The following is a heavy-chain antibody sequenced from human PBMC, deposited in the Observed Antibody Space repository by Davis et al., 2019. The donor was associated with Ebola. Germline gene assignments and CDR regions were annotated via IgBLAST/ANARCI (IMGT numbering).Heavy chain of an antibody. CDR3: ARAGTAARRYYYYYYMDV. Sequence: PGGSLRLSCTVSGGSISSYYWSWIRQPPGKGLEWIGYIYYSGSTNYNPSLKSRVTISVDTSKNQFSLKLSSVTAADTAVYYCARAGTAARRYYYYYYMDVWGKGTTVTVSS. V-gene: IGHV4-59*01. CDR1: GGSISSYY. J-gene: IGHJ6*03. D-gene: IGHD6-6*01. CDR2: IYYSGST.